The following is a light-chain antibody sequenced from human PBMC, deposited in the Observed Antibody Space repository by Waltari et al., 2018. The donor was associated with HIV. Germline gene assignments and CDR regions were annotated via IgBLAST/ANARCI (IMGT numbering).Light chain of an antibody. CDR3: QQTYTFVP. CDR2: AAS. Sequence: DIQMTQSPSSLSVYVGKTVTITCRASQNISTYLNWYQQRPGKPPNLLIYAASTLQSWTPFRFSGSGSGTDFTLTIRNLLPEDFATYYCQQTYTFVPFGGGTKVEIK. J-gene: IGKJ4*01. V-gene: IGKV1-39*01. CDR1: QNISTY.